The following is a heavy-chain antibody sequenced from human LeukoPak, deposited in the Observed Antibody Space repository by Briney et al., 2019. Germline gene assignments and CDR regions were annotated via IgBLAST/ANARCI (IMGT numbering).Heavy chain of an antibody. CDR3: EKPSAHLLYSKFDF. CDR2: IQFDGSHI. CDR1: GFTFSSYG. V-gene: IGHV3-30*02. Sequence: GGSLRLSCAASGFTFSSYGMHWVRQAPGKGLEWVAFIQFDGSHIFYTDSVRGRFTISRDNSKNTLYLQMSSLRAEDTAVFYCEKPSAHLLYSKFDFGGQGPLVTVPS. J-gene: IGHJ4*02. D-gene: IGHD2-8*01.